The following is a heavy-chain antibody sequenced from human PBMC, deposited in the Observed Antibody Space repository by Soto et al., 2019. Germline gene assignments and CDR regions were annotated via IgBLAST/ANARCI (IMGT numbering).Heavy chain of an antibody. V-gene: IGHV3-74*01. CDR3: ARDGVGACVYVDCVDY. D-gene: IGHD4-17*01. CDR1: GFTFSSYW. CDR2: INSDVSGT. J-gene: IGHJ4*02. Sequence: GGSLRLSCAASGFTFSSYWMHWVRQAPGKGLVWVSRINSDVSGTSYADSVKGRFTISRDNAKNTLFLQMNRLRAEDTAVYYCARDGVGACVYVDCVDYWGPGGRVTV.